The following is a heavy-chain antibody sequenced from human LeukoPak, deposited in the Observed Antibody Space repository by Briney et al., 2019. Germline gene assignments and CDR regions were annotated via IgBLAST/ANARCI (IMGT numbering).Heavy chain of an antibody. Sequence: SETLSLTCTVSCDSIRDYHGNWIRQSPGKGLEWIGNISYSGSPKYNPSLKSRVTLSVDTSKNQFSLKLTSATAADTAVYYCARVSPDSSAYVDSWGQGTLVTVSS. CDR2: ISYSGSP. V-gene: IGHV4-59*01. D-gene: IGHD3-22*01. J-gene: IGHJ4*02. CDR1: CDSIRDYH. CDR3: ARVSPDSSAYVDS.